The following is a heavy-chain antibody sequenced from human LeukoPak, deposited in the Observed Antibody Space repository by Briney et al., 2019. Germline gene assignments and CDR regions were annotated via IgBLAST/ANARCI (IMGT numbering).Heavy chain of an antibody. V-gene: IGHV4-59*08. Sequence: KTSETLSLTCTVSGGSISSYYWSWIRQPPGKGLEWIGYIYYSGSTSGSTNYNPSLKSRVTISVDTSKNQFSLKLRSVTAADTAVYYCARGARAGYNLEPFDYWGQGTLVTVSS. CDR3: ARGARAGYNLEPFDY. CDR1: GGSISSYY. J-gene: IGHJ4*02. D-gene: IGHD5-24*01. CDR2: IYYSGSTSGST.